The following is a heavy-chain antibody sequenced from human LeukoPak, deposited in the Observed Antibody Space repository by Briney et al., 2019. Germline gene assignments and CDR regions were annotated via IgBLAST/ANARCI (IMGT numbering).Heavy chain of an antibody. CDR2: IYHSGST. D-gene: IGHD3-3*01. Sequence: SETLSLTRAVSGYFISSGYYWGWIRQPPGKGLEWIGSIYHSGSTYYNPSLKSRVTISVDTSKNQFSLKLSSVTAADTAVYYCARLGITIFGVVISLGGAFDIWGQGTMVTVSS. V-gene: IGHV4-38-2*01. CDR1: GYFISSGYY. CDR3: ARLGITIFGVVISLGGAFDI. J-gene: IGHJ3*02.